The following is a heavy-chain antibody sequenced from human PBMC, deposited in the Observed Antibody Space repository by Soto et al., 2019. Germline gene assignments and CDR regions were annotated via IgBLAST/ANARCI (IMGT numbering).Heavy chain of an antibody. CDR2: SYYSGST. V-gene: IGHV4-59*01. CDR3: ARDRGTAGKRYFDY. CDR1: GGSMIAYY. J-gene: IGHJ4*02. Sequence: SETLSLTCSVSGGSMIAYYWNWMRQPPGQGLQWIGYSYYSGSTTYNPSLKSRGTISVDSSKNKSSLKLASVTPADTAVYYCARDRGTAGKRYFDYWDPGTLVTVSS. D-gene: IGHD6-13*01.